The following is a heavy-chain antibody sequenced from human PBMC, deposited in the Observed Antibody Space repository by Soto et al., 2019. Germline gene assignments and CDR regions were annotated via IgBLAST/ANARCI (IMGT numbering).Heavy chain of an antibody. V-gene: IGHV6-1*01. J-gene: IGHJ6*03. Sequence: PSQTLSLTCDISGGSVSSNSAAWNWIRQTPSRGLEWLGRTYYRSKWYINYAVSVKSRTTVNPDTSKNQFSLQLNSVTPEDTAVYYCARGSWDDVTGHYYMDVWGKGTTVTVSS. CDR2: TYYRSKWYI. D-gene: IGHD1-1*01. CDR1: GGSVSSNSAA. CDR3: ARGSWDDVTGHYYMDV.